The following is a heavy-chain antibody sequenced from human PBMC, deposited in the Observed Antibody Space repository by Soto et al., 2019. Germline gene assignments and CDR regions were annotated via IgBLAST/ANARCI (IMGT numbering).Heavy chain of an antibody. CDR2: IWSDGNNR. CDR3: VRGDNWNDEASDY. V-gene: IGHV3-33*01. Sequence: QVQLVESGGGVVQPGRSLRLSCAASGFMFSNHGMHWVRQAPGKGLEWVAVIWSDGNNRYYADSVKGRFTISRDNSKNTVYLKMSSLRVEDTAGYYCVRGDNWNDEASDYWGQGTLVTVSS. D-gene: IGHD1-1*01. CDR1: GFMFSNHG. J-gene: IGHJ4*02.